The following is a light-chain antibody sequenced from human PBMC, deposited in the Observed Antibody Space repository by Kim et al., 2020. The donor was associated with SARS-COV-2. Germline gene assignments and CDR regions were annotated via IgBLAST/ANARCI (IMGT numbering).Light chain of an antibody. Sequence: QRVTLSCTGSSSNIGAGYDVHWYRQLPGTAPKLLIYRNNNRPSGVPDRFSGSKSGTSASLAITGLQAEDEADYYCQSYDSSLNVVVFGGGTQLTVL. CDR3: QSYDSSLNVVV. J-gene: IGLJ2*01. CDR2: RNN. V-gene: IGLV1-40*01. CDR1: SSNIGAGYD.